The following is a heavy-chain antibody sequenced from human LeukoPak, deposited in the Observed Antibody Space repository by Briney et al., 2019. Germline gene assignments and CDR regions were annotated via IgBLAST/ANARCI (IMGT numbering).Heavy chain of an antibody. D-gene: IGHD5-12*01. J-gene: IGHJ4*02. CDR3: ARVAGYSGDDYGADY. CDR1: GFTFSSYW. Sequence: GGSLRLSCAASGFTFSSYWMHWVRQAPGKGLVWVSRINSDGSSTSYADSPKGRFTISRDNAKNTLYLQMNSLRVEDTAVYYCARVAGYSGDDYGADYWGRGTLVTVSS. V-gene: IGHV3-74*01. CDR2: INSDGSST.